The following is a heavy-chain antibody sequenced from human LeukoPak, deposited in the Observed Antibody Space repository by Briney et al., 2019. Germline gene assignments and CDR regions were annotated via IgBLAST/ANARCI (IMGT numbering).Heavy chain of an antibody. J-gene: IGHJ4*02. D-gene: IGHD1-26*01. V-gene: IGHV4-59*01. CDR2: IYYSGST. CDR1: GGSISYYY. CDR3: ARSGIVGAGGYFDY. Sequence: PSETLPLTCNISGGSISYYYWSWIRQSPGKGLEWIGYIYYSGSTNYNPSLKSRVTISLDTSKNQFSLKLSSVTAADTAVYYCARSGIVGAGGYFDYWGQGTLVTVSS.